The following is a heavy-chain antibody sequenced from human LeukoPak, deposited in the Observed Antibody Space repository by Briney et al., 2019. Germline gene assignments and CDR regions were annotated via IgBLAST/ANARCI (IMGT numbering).Heavy chain of an antibody. V-gene: IGHV3-23*01. CDR2: ISGSGGST. CDR1: GFTFSSYA. Sequence: PGGSLRLSCAASGFTFSSYAMSWVRQAPGKGLEWVSDISGSGGSTYYADSVKGRFTISRDNSKNTLYLQMNSLRAEDTAVYYCAKKYRNGYSYGPVTGPVGYWGQGTLVTVSS. CDR3: AKKYRNGYSYGPVTGPVGY. D-gene: IGHD5-18*01. J-gene: IGHJ4*02.